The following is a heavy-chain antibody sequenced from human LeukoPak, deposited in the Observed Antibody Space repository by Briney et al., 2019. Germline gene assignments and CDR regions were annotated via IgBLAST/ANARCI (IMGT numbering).Heavy chain of an antibody. V-gene: IGHV4-34*01. Sequence: SETLSLTCAVCGGSFSGYYWSWIRQPPGKGLEWIGEINHSGSTNYNPSLKSRVTISVDTSKNQFSLKLSSVTAADTAVYYCARAGDDSSGYFMTLFYYYYGMDVWGQGTTVTVSS. CDR1: GGSFSGYY. D-gene: IGHD3-22*01. J-gene: IGHJ6*02. CDR3: ARAGDDSSGYFMTLFYYYYGMDV. CDR2: INHSGST.